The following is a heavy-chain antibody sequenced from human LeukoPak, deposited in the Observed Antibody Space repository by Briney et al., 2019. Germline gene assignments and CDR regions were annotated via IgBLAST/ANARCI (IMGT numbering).Heavy chain of an antibody. CDR3: TRDVSRGYMDL. CDR2: ISVSSGTT. J-gene: IGHJ4*02. CDR1: GYTFGDYG. Sequence: ASVKVSCKASGYTFGDYGVTWVRRAPGQGLEWMGWISVSSGTTTYAEGFQGRLTMSTDSSTGTAYMEIRSLRPDDAAVYFCTRDVSRGYMDLWGQGSLVTVAS. D-gene: IGHD6-25*01. V-gene: IGHV1-18*01.